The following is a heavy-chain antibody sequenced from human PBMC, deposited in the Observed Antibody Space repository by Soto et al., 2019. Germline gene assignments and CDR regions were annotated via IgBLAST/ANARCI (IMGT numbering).Heavy chain of an antibody. CDR2: ISWNSFSL. CDR1: GLPLGDSA. D-gene: IGHD1-1*01. V-gene: IGHV3-9*01. J-gene: IGHJ3*01. CDR3: VKHXRGSWDSGRDTFHT. Sequence: QLVESGGGLVQPGRSLRLSCVAPGLPLGDSAMHWVRQAPGKGLEWVAGISWNSFSLGYADSVKGRFTISRDNSKNSLHLQMNSLTTEDTAFYYCVKHXRGSWDSGRDTFHTWGQGTLVTVSS.